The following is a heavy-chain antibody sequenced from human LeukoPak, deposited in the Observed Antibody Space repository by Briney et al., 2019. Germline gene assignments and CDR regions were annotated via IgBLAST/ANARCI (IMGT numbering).Heavy chain of an antibody. J-gene: IGHJ4*02. CDR3: ARDWQHMATVIYYFDY. CDR2: IWYDGSSK. D-gene: IGHD4-17*01. V-gene: IGHV3-33*02. CDR1: GFTFSSYG. Sequence: GGSLRLSCAASGFTFSSYGMHWVRQAPGKGLEWVAVIWYDGSSKYYADSAKGRFTISRDNSKNTLFLQMDSLRAEDTAVYYCARDWQHMATVIYYFDYWGQGTLVTVSS.